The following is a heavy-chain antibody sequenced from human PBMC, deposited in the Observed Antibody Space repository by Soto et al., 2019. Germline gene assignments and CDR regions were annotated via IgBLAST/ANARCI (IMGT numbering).Heavy chain of an antibody. V-gene: IGHV4-31*03. CDR3: ARDPSYDSRMDV. CDR1: GGSISSGGYY. D-gene: IGHD3-3*01. Sequence: QVQLQESGPGLVKPSQTLSLTCTVSGGSISSGGYYWSWIRQHPGKGLEWIGYIYYSGSTYYNPSLKSRVTISVDTSKSQFSMKLSSVTAADTAVYYCARDPSYDSRMDVWGQGTTVTVSS. J-gene: IGHJ6*02. CDR2: IYYSGST.